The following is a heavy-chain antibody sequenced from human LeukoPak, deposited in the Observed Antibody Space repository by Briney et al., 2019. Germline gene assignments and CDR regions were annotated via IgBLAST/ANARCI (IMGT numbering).Heavy chain of an antibody. CDR1: GGSISSGGYS. CDR3: ARGLFPRDTAMAPNWFDP. V-gene: IGHV4-30-2*01. CDR2: IYHSGST. J-gene: IGHJ5*02. Sequence: PSQTLSLTCAVSGGSISSGGYSWSWLRQPPGKGLEWIGYIYHSGSTYYNPSLKSRVTISVDRSKNQFSLKLSSVTAADTAVYYCARGLFPRDTAMAPNWFDPWGQGTLVTVSS. D-gene: IGHD5-18*01.